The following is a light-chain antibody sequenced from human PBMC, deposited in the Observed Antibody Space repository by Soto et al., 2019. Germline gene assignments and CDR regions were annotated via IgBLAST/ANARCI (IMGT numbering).Light chain of an antibody. CDR2: DAS. J-gene: IGKJ2*01. Sequence: ESVLTQSPATLSLSPGEKATLSCRASQSVSSYLAWYQHKPGQAPRLLIFDASHRASGIPPRFSGSGSGTDFTLTISSLEPEDFAVYYCQQRSSFWPEYTFGPGTKVEIK. V-gene: IGKV3-11*01. CDR3: QQRSSFWPEYT. CDR1: QSVSSY.